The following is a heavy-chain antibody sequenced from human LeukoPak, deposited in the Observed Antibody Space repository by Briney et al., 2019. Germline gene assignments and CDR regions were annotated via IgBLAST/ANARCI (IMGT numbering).Heavy chain of an antibody. Sequence: SETLSLTCTVSGGSISSYYWSWIRQPAGKGLEWIGRIYTSGNTNYNPSLKSRVTMSVDTSKNQFSLKLSSVTAADTAVYYCARDSYYGSGSYYGYWGQGTLVTVSS. V-gene: IGHV4-4*07. CDR2: IYTSGNT. D-gene: IGHD3-10*01. CDR1: GGSISSYY. J-gene: IGHJ4*02. CDR3: ARDSYYGSGSYYGY.